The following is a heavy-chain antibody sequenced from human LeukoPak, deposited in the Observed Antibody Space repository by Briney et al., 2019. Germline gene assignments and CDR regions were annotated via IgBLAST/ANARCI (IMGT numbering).Heavy chain of an antibody. CDR2: ISAYNGNT. CDR3: ARGPHYSSSWYLPYYYGMDV. CDR1: GYTLTSYG. J-gene: IGHJ6*02. D-gene: IGHD6-13*01. Sequence: ASVTVSCKASGYTLTSYGISWVRQAPGQGLEWMGWISAYNGNTNYAQKLQGRVTMTTDTSTSTAYMELRSLRSDDTAVYYCARGPHYSSSWYLPYYYGMDVWGQGTTVTVSS. V-gene: IGHV1-18*01.